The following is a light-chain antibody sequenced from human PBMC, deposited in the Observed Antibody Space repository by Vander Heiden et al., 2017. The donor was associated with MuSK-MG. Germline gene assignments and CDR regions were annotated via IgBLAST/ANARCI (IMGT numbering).Light chain of an antibody. CDR2: WAS. CDR1: QSVLYSSNNKNY. V-gene: IGKV4-1*01. J-gene: IGKJ1*01. Sequence: DIVMTQSPDSLAVSLGERATINCKSSQSVLYSSNNKNYLAWYQQKPGQPPKLLIYWASTPESGVPDRFSGCASVTDFTLTINILHAEDVAVYYCHQDDGTPTTFGQGTKVEMK. CDR3: HQDDGTPTT.